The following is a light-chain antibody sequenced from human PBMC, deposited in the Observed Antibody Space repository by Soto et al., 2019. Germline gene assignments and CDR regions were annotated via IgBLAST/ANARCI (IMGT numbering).Light chain of an antibody. CDR1: QGVTTN. Sequence: EIVMTQSPGTLSVSPGERATLSCRAGQGVTTNFAWYQQKSGQSPRLLIYGASTRATGIPARFSGSGSGTDFTLTISRLEPEDFAVYYCQQYGSSGTFGQGTKVDIK. V-gene: IGKV3-20*01. CDR3: QQYGSSGT. CDR2: GAS. J-gene: IGKJ1*01.